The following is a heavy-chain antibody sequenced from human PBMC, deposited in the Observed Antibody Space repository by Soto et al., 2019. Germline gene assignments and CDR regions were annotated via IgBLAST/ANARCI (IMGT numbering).Heavy chain of an antibody. CDR2: ISSSSSTI. J-gene: IGHJ4*02. V-gene: IGHV3-48*02. D-gene: IGHD5-18*01. Sequence: GGSLRLSCAASGFTFSSYSMNWVRQAPGKGLEWVSYISSSSSTIYYADSVKGRFTISRDNAKNSLYLQMNSLRDEDTAVYYCARDPFYVDTAMVMDYWGQGTLVTVSS. CDR3: ARDPFYVDTAMVMDY. CDR1: GFTFSSYS.